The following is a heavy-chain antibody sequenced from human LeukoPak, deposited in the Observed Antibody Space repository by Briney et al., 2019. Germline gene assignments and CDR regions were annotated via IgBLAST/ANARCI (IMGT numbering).Heavy chain of an antibody. CDR2: IHPNNGDT. V-gene: IGHV1-2*02. CDR1: GYTFTNHY. CDR3: ARDRYTGYGTFDF. J-gene: IGHJ4*02. D-gene: IGHD5-12*01. Sequence: ASVKVSCKASGYTFTNHYIHWVRQAPGQGLEWMGWIHPNNGDTNFAQKFQGRVTMARDTSISTAYMELSRLRSDDTAVYYCARDRYTGYGTFDFWGQGTLVTVSS.